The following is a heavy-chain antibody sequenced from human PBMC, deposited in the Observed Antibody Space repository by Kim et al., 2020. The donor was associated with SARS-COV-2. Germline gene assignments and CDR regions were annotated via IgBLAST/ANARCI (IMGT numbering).Heavy chain of an antibody. CDR3: ARIRCSGGTCFFDY. V-gene: IGHV7-4-1*02. J-gene: IGHJ4*02. CDR1: GYTLTSYG. CDR2: INTNTGNP. D-gene: IGHD2-15*01. Sequence: ASVKVSCKASGYTLTSYGVTWVRQAPGQGLEWMGRINTNTGNPTYAQGLTGRFVFSLDTSVSTAYLQITSLKAEDTAVYFCARIRCSGGTCFFDYWGQGTLVTVSS.